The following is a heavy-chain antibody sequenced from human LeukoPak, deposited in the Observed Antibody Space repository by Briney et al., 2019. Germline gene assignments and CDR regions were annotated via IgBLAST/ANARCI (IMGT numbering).Heavy chain of an antibody. Sequence: PGGSLRLSFAASGFTFSSYSMNWVRQAPGKGLEWVSYISSSSSTIYYADSVKGRFTISRDNAKNSMYLQMNSLRAEDTAVYYCARVESGSSGWYGEGGLNYFDYWGQGTLVTVSS. V-gene: IGHV3-48*01. CDR2: ISSSSSTI. D-gene: IGHD6-19*01. CDR3: ARVESGSSGWYGEGGLNYFDY. CDR1: GFTFSSYS. J-gene: IGHJ4*02.